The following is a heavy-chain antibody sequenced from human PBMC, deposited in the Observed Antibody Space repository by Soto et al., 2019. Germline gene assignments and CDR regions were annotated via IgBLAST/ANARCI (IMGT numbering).Heavy chain of an antibody. CDR1: GDSVTGGHHF. D-gene: IGHD1-26*01. Sequence: SETLSLTCTVSGDSVTGGHHFWAWIRQLPGQGPEGLAYISFSGNYYSTPSLRTRLTMSIDPSDNRLSLNLNSVTAADTAVYYCAPGRPMMGAKTFFDFWGPGTLVTVSS. J-gene: IGHJ4*02. CDR2: ISFSGNY. V-gene: IGHV4-31*03. CDR3: APGRPMMGAKTFFDF.